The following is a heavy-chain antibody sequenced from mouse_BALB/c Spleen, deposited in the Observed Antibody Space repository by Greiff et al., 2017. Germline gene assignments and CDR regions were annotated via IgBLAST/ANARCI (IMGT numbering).Heavy chain of an antibody. V-gene: IGHV7-1*02. J-gene: IGHJ2*01. Sequence: EVMLVESGGGLVQPGGSLRLSCATSGFTFSDFYMEWVRQPPGKRLEWIAASRNKANDYTTEYSASVKGRFIVSRDTSQSILYLQMNALRAEDTAIYYCARDQGSYYGNYFDYWGQGTTLTVAS. CDR1: GFTFSDFY. D-gene: IGHD2-1*01. CDR3: ARDQGSYYGNYFDY. CDR2: SRNKANDYTT.